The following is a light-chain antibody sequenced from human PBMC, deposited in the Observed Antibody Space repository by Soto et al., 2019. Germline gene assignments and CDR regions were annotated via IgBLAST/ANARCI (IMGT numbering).Light chain of an antibody. V-gene: IGKV1-5*03. CDR1: QRISIW. J-gene: IGKJ2*01. Sequence: DIQMTQSPSTLSASVGDSVKITCRASQRISIWLAWYQQKPGTAPKLLSYKASTLESGVPSRFSGSGSGTEFTLTISSLQPDDFATYYCQHYDGYSNSFGQGTKVEIK. CDR2: KAS. CDR3: QHYDGYSNS.